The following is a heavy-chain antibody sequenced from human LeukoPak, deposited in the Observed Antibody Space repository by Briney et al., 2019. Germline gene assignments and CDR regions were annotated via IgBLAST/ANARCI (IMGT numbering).Heavy chain of an antibody. D-gene: IGHD3-10*01. CDR2: IYYSGTT. V-gene: IGHV4-39*01. Sequence: SETLSLTCTVSGGSISDSSYHWGWIRQPPGKGLVWIGSIYYSGTTYYRPSLKSRVTISVDTSKNQFSLKLTSVTAADTAVYYCAREVASSVHYWGQGALVTVSS. J-gene: IGHJ4*02. CDR1: GGSISDSSYH. CDR3: AREVASSVHY.